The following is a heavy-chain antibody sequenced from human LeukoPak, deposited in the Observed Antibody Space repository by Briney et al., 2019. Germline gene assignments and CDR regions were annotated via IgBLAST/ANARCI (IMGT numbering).Heavy chain of an antibody. J-gene: IGHJ4*02. V-gene: IGHV3-53*05. CDR1: GFTVSSNY. Sequence: GGSLRLSCAASGFTVSSNYMSWVRQAPGKGLEWVSLIYSGGNTYYADSVKGRFTISRDNSKNTLYLRMNSLRAEDTAVYYCAKDGEGYCGSTSCLGVDYWGQGTLVTVSS. D-gene: IGHD2-2*01. CDR2: IYSGGNT. CDR3: AKDGEGYCGSTSCLGVDY.